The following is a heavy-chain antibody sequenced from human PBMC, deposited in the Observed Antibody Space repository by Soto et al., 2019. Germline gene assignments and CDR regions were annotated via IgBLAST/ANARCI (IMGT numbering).Heavy chain of an antibody. J-gene: IGHJ5*02. Sequence: LRLSCAASGFTFSSYGMHWVRQAPGKGLEWVAVISYDGSNKYYADSVKGRFTISRDNSKNTLYLQMNSLRAEDTAVYYCAKGGWQLRGWFDPWGQGTLVTVSS. CDR3: AKGGWQLRGWFDP. CDR1: GFTFSSYG. CDR2: ISYDGSNK. D-gene: IGHD6-13*01. V-gene: IGHV3-30*18.